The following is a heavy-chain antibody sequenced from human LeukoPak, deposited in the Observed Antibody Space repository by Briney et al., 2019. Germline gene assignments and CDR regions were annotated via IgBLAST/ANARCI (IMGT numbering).Heavy chain of an antibody. J-gene: IGHJ4*02. V-gene: IGHV1-2*04. Sequence: GASVKVFCKASGYTFTGYYMHWVRQAPGQGLEWMGWINPNSGGTNYAQKFQGWVTMTRDTSISTAYMELSRLRSDDTAVYYCARANWAYYFDYWGQGTLVTVSS. CDR3: ARANWAYYFDY. CDR1: GYTFTGYY. D-gene: IGHD7-27*01. CDR2: INPNSGGT.